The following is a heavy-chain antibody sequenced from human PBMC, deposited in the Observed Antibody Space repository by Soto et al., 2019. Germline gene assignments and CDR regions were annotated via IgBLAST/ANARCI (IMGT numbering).Heavy chain of an antibody. Sequence: SRRLSCAASGFTFSSYGIHWVRQAPGKGLEWVAVISYDGSKKYYADAVKGRFTISRDNSKNTLYLQMNSLRAEDTAVYYCAKTVSSYFGTDYWGQGTLVTVSS. CDR3: AKTVSSYFGTDY. V-gene: IGHV3-30*18. CDR2: ISYDGSKK. D-gene: IGHD6-6*01. J-gene: IGHJ4*02. CDR1: GFTFSSYG.